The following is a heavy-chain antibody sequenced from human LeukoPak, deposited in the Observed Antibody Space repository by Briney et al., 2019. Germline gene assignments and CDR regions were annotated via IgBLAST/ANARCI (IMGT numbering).Heavy chain of an antibody. V-gene: IGHV3-21*01. J-gene: IGHJ4*02. CDR1: GFSFSTYA. D-gene: IGHD6-13*01. CDR3: AREEYSSDWYGHDS. CDR2: ISTTSSYI. Sequence: GGSLRLSCAASGFSFSTYAISWVRQAPGKGLEWVSCISTTSSYIFYADSVRGRFTISRDNAKNSLYLQMDSLRAEDTAVYYCAREEYSSDWYGHDSWGQGTLVTVSP.